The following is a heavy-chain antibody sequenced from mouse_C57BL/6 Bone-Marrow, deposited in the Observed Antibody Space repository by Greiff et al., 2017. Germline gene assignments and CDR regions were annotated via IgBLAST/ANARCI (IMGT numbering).Heavy chain of an antibody. J-gene: IGHJ3*01. D-gene: IGHD3-3*01. CDR1: GFTFSDAW. CDR2: IRNKANNHAT. Sequence: EVMLVESGGGLVQPGGSMKLSCAASGFTFSDAWMDWVRQSPETGLEWVALIRNKANNHATYYAESVKGRFTISRDYYKSIVYLQMNSLRPEDTGIYYCTGWERVRFAYWGQWTLVTVSA. CDR3: TGWERVRFAY. V-gene: IGHV6-6*01.